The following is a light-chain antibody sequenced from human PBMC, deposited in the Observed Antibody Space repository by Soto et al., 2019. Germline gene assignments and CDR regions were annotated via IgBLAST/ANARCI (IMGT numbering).Light chain of an antibody. J-gene: IGLJ1*01. CDR3: SSFAGSNNLGV. Sequence: QSALTQPPSASGSPGQSVTISCTGTSSDFGGYDYVSWYQQHPGKAPKLMIYEVSERPSGVPDRFSGSKSGNTASLTVSGLQAEDEADYYCSSFAGSNNLGVFGTGTKVTV. CDR1: SSDFGGYDY. V-gene: IGLV2-8*01. CDR2: EVS.